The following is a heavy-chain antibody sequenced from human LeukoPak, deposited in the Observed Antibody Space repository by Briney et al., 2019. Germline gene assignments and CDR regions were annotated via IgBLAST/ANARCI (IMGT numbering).Heavy chain of an antibody. J-gene: IGHJ4*02. V-gene: IGHV3-9*01. CDR2: ISWNSGSI. CDR3: AKDIRAVAGVPGFDY. CDR1: GFTFSSYA. D-gene: IGHD6-19*01. Sequence: GGSLRLSCAASGFTFSSYAMHWVRQAPGKGLEWVSGISWNSGSIGYADSVKGRFTISRDNAKNSLYLQMNSLRAEDTALYYCAKDIRAVAGVPGFDYWGQGTLVTVSS.